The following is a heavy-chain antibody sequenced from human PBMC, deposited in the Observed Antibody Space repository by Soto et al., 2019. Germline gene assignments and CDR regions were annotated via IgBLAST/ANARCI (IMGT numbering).Heavy chain of an antibody. J-gene: IGHJ4*02. CDR3: ANLAGGSGSERKDY. D-gene: IGHD3-10*01. V-gene: IGHV1-69*02. Sequence: QVQLVQSGAEVKKPGSSVKVSCKASGGTFSSYTISWVRQAPGQGLEWMGRIIPILGIANYAQKFQGRVTITADKSTSTAYMELSSLRSEDTAVYYCANLAGGSGSERKDYWGQGTLVTVSS. CDR1: GGTFSSYT. CDR2: IIPILGIA.